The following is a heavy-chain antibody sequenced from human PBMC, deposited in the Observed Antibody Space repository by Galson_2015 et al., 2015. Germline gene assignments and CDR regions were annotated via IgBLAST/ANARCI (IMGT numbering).Heavy chain of an antibody. D-gene: IGHD2-2*01. CDR2: ISYGGSNE. CDR3: ARDACSTTTCYDC. Sequence: SLRLSCAASGFTFTNYGMHWVRQAPGKGLEWVAAISYGGSNEYYADSVKGRFTISRDISKSTLFLQMNSLRAEDTAVYYCARDACSTTTCYDCWGQGTLVTVSS. V-gene: IGHV3-33*05. J-gene: IGHJ4*02. CDR1: GFTFTNYG.